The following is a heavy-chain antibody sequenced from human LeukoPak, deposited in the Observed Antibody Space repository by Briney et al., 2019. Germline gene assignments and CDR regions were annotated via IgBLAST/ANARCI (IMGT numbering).Heavy chain of an antibody. D-gene: IGHD3-22*01. CDR1: GFTFSSYA. CDR2: ISYDGSNK. CDR3: AKSPPHYYDSSGSHFDF. Sequence: PGGSLRLSCAASGFTFSSYAMHWVRQAPGKGLEWVAVISYDGSNKYYADSVKGRFTISRDNSKNTLYLQMNSLRAEDTAIYYCAKSPPHYYDSSGSHFDFWGQGTLVTVSS. V-gene: IGHV3-30*04. J-gene: IGHJ4*02.